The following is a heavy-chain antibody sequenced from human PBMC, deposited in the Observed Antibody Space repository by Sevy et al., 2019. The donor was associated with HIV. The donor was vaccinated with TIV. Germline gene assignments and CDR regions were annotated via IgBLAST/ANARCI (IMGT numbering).Heavy chain of an antibody. CDR3: ARAVWGTYVYDDY. CDR1: GFSFSTYT. J-gene: IGHJ4*02. D-gene: IGHD3-16*01. V-gene: IGHV3-48*01. Sequence: GGSLRLSCAASGFSFSTYTMNWVRQAPGKGLQWISSISSSSNTMHYADTVKGRFTISRDNAKNSLDLEMNSLRAEDTAVYYCARAVWGTYVYDDYWGQGTLVTVSS. CDR2: ISSSSNTM.